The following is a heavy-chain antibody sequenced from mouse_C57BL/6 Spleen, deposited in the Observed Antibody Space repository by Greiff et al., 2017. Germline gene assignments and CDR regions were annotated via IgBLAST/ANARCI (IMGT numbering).Heavy chain of an antibody. V-gene: IGHV3-8*01. CDR2: ISYSGST. Sequence: EVKLEESGPGLAKPSQTLSLTCSVTGYSITSDYWNWIRKFPGNKLEYMGYISYSGSTYYNPSLKRRISITRDTSKNQYYLQLNSVTTEDTATYYCARCAYGNYGYLDVWGTGTTVTVSS. J-gene: IGHJ1*03. CDR3: ARCAYGNYGYLDV. CDR1: GYSITSDY. D-gene: IGHD2-1*01.